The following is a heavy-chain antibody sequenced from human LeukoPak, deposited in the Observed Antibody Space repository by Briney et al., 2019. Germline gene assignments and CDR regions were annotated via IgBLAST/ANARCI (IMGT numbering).Heavy chain of an antibody. Sequence: SETLSLTCPVSGGSITNYYWSWIRQPPGKGLEWIGYIYYSGSTNYNPSLKSRVTISVDTSKNQFSLNLNSVTAADTAVYYCARDETYTSDWQSNHYYYYMDVWGKGTTVTVSS. V-gene: IGHV4-59*01. D-gene: IGHD6-19*01. CDR2: IYYSGST. J-gene: IGHJ6*03. CDR3: ARDETYTSDWQSNHYYYYMDV. CDR1: GGSITNYY.